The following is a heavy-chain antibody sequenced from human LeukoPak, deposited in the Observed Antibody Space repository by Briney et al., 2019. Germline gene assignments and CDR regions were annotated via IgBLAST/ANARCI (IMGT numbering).Heavy chain of an antibody. D-gene: IGHD3-22*01. CDR1: GFTFSSYA. V-gene: IGHV3-23*01. CDR3: VKDMYYYDSSGYYSNEYFQH. J-gene: IGHJ1*01. Sequence: GGSLRLSCAASGFTFSSYAMSWVRQAPGKGLEWVSAISGSGGSTYYADSVKGRFTISRDNSKNTLYLQMNSLRAEDTAVYYCVKDMYYYDSSGYYSNEYFQHWGQGTLVTVSS. CDR2: ISGSGGST.